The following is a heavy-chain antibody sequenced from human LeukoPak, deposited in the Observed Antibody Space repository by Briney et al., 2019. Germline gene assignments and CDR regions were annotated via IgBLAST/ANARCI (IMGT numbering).Heavy chain of an antibody. CDR3: TTEYFGGFEY. V-gene: IGHV3-15*07. CDR1: TFTKAW. J-gene: IGHJ4*02. D-gene: IGHD3-16*01. CDR2: VKNRGDGMAT. Sequence: GGSLRFSCVLSTFTKAWMNWVRQAPGKGLGWVGRVKNRGDGMATDYAAPVKGRFIISRDDSKKTVYLQMDSLKTEDTAVYFCTTEYFGGFEYWGQGTLVTVSS.